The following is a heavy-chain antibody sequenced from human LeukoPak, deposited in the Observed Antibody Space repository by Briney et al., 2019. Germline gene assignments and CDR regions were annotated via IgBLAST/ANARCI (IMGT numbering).Heavy chain of an antibody. J-gene: IGHJ4*02. V-gene: IGHV3-30*03. D-gene: IGHD6-19*01. CDR2: ISYDGSKK. CDR1: GFTFSSYV. Sequence: GGSLRLSCAASGFTFSSYVMHWVRQAPGKGLEWVASISYDGSKKFYADSVKGRFTVSRDNSKNTLYLQMNSLRHEDTSVYYCALDKVAVGDYWGQGTLVTVSS. CDR3: ALDKVAVGDY.